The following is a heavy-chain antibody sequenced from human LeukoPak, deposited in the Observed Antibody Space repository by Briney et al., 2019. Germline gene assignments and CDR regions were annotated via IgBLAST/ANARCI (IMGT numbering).Heavy chain of an antibody. J-gene: IGHJ4*02. V-gene: IGHV4-30-4*01. D-gene: IGHD1-26*01. CDR1: GGLISRIEYY. CDR2: IYHTGTT. Sequence: SQTLSLTCTVSGGLISRIEYYWSWIRQSPVKGLEWLGHIYHTGTTLYSPHLNNRLTVSVDSSRNQFSLTLNSVTAADTAVYYCASVSVWELATHPGGSFDYWGRGILVTVSS. CDR3: ASVSVWELATHPGGSFDY.